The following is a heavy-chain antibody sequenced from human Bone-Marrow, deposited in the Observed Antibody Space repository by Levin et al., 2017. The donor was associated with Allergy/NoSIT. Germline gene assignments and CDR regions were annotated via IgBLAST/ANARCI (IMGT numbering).Heavy chain of an antibody. J-gene: IGHJ4*02. Sequence: GESLKISCAASGFTFSSYAMHWVRQAPGKGLEWVAVISYDGSNKYYADSVKGRFTISRDNSKNTLYLQMNSLRAEDTAVYYCAREVIYCSGGSCYFGYFDYWGQGTLVTVSS. D-gene: IGHD2-15*01. V-gene: IGHV3-30-3*01. CDR2: ISYDGSNK. CDR3: AREVIYCSGGSCYFGYFDY. CDR1: GFTFSSYA.